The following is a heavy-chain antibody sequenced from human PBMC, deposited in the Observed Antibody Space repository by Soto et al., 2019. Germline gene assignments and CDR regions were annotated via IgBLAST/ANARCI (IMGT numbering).Heavy chain of an antibody. J-gene: IGHJ6*02. D-gene: IGHD2-2*01. Sequence: ASVKVSCKASGGTFSSYAISWVRQAPGQGLEWMGGIIPIFGTANYAQKFQGRVTITADESTSTAYMELSSLRSEDTAVYYCARVSSSIVVVPDYGMDVWGQGTTVTVSS. CDR2: IIPIFGTA. V-gene: IGHV1-69*13. CDR1: GGTFSSYA. CDR3: ARVSSSIVVVPDYGMDV.